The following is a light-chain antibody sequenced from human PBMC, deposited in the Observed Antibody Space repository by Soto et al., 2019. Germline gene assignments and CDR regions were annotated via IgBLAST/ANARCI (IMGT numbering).Light chain of an antibody. Sequence: EIVMTQSPATLSVSPGATANFSCMASQSVSSNLAWYQQKPGQAPRPLIYGASTRASGIPASFSGSGSGTEFTLTISSLQSKDFAVYYCQQYFNWPRTFGQGTKVDIK. CDR2: GAS. V-gene: IGKV3-15*01. CDR3: QQYFNWPRT. J-gene: IGKJ1*01. CDR1: QSVSSN.